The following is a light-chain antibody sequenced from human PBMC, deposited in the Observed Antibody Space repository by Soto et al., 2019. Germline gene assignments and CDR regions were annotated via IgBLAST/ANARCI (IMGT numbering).Light chain of an antibody. V-gene: IGLV1-51*01. Sequence: QSVLTQPPSVSAAPGQKVTISCSGSNSNIGNHYVSWYQQFPGTAPKLLIYDNNNRPSGIPDRFSGSKSGTSATLGITGLQTGDEADYYCGTWDSSLNAEVFGTGTKLTVL. CDR1: NSNIGNHY. CDR2: DNN. CDR3: GTWDSSLNAEV. J-gene: IGLJ1*01.